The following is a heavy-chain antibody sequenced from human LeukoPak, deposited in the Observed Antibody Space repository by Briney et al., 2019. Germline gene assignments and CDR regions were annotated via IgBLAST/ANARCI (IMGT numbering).Heavy chain of an antibody. D-gene: IGHD5-24*01. CDR2: IYYSGST. V-gene: IGHV4-59*01. Sequence: PSETLSLTCTVSSGSISSYYWNWIRQPPGKGLEWIGYIYYSGSTKYNPSLKSRVTISVDTSKNQFSLKLSSVTAADTAVYYCAAFRDGYNWHLDYWGQGTLVTVSS. CDR1: SGSISSYY. J-gene: IGHJ4*02. CDR3: AAFRDGYNWHLDY.